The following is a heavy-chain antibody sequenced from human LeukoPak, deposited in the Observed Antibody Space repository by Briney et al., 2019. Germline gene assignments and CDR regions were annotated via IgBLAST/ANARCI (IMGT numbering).Heavy chain of an antibody. J-gene: IGHJ4*02. D-gene: IGHD3-10*01. CDR3: ARDRWMVPLPDY. Sequence: SETLSLTCTVSGGSISSGSYYWSWIRQPPGKGLEWIGRIYTSGSTNYNPSLKSRVTISVDTSKNQFSLKLSSVTAADTAVYYCARDRWMVPLPDYWGQGTLVTVSS. CDR1: GGSISSGSYY. CDR2: IYTSGST. V-gene: IGHV4-61*02.